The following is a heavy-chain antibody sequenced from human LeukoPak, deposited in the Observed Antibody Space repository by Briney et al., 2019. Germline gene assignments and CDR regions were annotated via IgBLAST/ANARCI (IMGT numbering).Heavy chain of an antibody. Sequence: HAGGSLSLACAGSGFTVSSNCMSWVRQAPGKGLEWVSVIYTGGNTYYADSVKGRFTISRDNSKNTLYLQMNSLRAEDTAVYYCARGLIYSPNWFDPWGQGTLVTVSS. CDR2: IYTGGNT. CDR1: GFTVSSNC. J-gene: IGHJ5*02. D-gene: IGHD4-11*01. V-gene: IGHV3-66*01. CDR3: ARGLIYSPNWFDP.